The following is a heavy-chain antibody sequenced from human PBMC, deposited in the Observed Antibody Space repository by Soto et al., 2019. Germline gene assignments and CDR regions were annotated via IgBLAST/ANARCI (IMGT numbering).Heavy chain of an antibody. V-gene: IGHV4-39*01. CDR1: GGSISSSSYY. CDR3: ARQSYPYSGSSGWFDP. D-gene: IGHD1-26*01. CDR2: IYYSGST. J-gene: IGHJ5*02. Sequence: QLQLQESGPGLVKPSETLSLTCTVSGGSISSSSYYWGWIRQPPGQGLEWIGSIYYSGSTYYNPSLKSRVTISVDTSKNQFSLKLSSVTAADTAVYYCARQSYPYSGSSGWFDPWGQGTLVTVSS.